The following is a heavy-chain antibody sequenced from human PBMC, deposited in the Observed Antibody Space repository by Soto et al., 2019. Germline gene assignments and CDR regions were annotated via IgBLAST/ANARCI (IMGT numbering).Heavy chain of an antibody. V-gene: IGHV4-34*01. CDR2: IKAGGYT. J-gene: IGHJ4*02. CDR3: ARGQEGVVATH. Sequence: QVQLQQWGAGLLKPSETLSLNCAVNGGSLSGFYWSWIRQPPGKGLEWIGKIKAGGYTNYSPSLKSRATISADRSNNQCSLRLNSVTAADTGVYYCARGQEGVVATHWDQGALVTVSS. D-gene: IGHD5-12*01. CDR1: GGSLSGFY.